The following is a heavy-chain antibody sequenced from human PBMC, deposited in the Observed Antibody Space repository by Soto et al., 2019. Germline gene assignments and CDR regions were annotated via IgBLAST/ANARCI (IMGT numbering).Heavy chain of an antibody. Sequence: QVQLQQSGPGLVKPSQTLSLTCAISGDSVSSNRAAWNWIRQSPSRGLEWLGRTYYRSKWYSYYALSRKSRTTIKPDPSKNQFSLHLTSVTPEDTAVYYCARGGSYPRAYWGQGTLVTVSS. CDR1: GDSVSSNRAA. J-gene: IGHJ4*02. CDR3: ARGGSYPRAY. D-gene: IGHD1-26*01. V-gene: IGHV6-1*01. CDR2: TYYRSKWYS.